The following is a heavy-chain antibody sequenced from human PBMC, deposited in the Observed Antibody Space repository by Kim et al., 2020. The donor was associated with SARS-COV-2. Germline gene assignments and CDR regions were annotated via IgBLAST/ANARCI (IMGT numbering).Heavy chain of an antibody. Sequence: SETLSLSCTVSGGSVSSGSYYWSWIRQPPGKGLEWIGYIYYSGSTNYNPSLKSRVTISVDTSKNQFSLKLSSVTAADTAVYYCARGYCSSTSCYAYYYC. CDR3: ARGYCSSTSCYAYYYC. J-gene: IGHJ6*01. CDR1: GGSVSSGSYY. D-gene: IGHD2-2*01. CDR2: IYYSGST. V-gene: IGHV4-61*01.